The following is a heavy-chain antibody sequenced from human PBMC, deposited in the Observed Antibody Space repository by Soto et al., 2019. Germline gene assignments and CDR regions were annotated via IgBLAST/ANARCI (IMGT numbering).Heavy chain of an antibody. D-gene: IGHD3-22*01. CDR1: GGSISSSSYY. V-gene: IGHV4-39*07. J-gene: IGHJ4*02. CDR3: AGITMITATPDY. CDR2: IYYSGST. Sequence: SETLSLTCTVSGGSISSSSYYWGWIRQPPGKGLEWIGSIYYSGSTYYNPSLKSRVTISVDTSKNQFSLKLSSVTAADTAVYYCAGITMITATPDYWGQGTLVTVSS.